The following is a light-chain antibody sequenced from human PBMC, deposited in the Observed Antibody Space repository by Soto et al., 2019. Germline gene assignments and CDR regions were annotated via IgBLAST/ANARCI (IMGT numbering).Light chain of an antibody. CDR3: SARDDSLSGVV. J-gene: IGLJ2*01. V-gene: IGLV1-47*01. CDR1: SSNIGSNH. CDR2: RSD. Sequence: QSVLTQPPSTSGTPGQRVTISCSGSSSNIGSNHVYWYQQFPGMAPKLLMYRSDQRPTGVPDRFSGSKSGTSASLAISGLQSDDEADYYCSARDDSLSGVVFGGGTKLTVL.